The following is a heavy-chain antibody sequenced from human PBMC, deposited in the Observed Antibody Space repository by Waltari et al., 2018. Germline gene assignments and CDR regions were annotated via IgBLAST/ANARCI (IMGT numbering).Heavy chain of an antibody. CDR1: GGSISSSRYY. CDR2: IYYSGCI. Sequence: QLQLQESGPGLVKPSGTLSLTCSVSGGSISSSRYYWGWIRQSPGKGLEWIGGIYYSGCIYYNPTLQSRVTISGDTSKNQFSLNLSSVTAADTAVYYCARHWKRNGYRFDPWGQGTRVTVSS. D-gene: IGHD5-12*01. J-gene: IGHJ5*02. V-gene: IGHV4-39*01. CDR3: ARHWKRNGYRFDP.